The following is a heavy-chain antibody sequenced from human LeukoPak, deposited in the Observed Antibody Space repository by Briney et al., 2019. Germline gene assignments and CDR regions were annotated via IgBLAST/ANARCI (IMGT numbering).Heavy chain of an antibody. CDR3: AKPKYCSSTSCSDFFDY. J-gene: IGHJ4*02. CDR2: IIGSVGST. V-gene: IGHV3-23*01. CDR1: GFTFSSYA. Sequence: GGSLRLSCAASGFTFSSYAMSWVRHAPGKGREWVSAIIGSVGSTYYADSVKGRFTISRDNSKNTLYLQMKSLRAEDTAVYYCAKPKYCSSTSCSDFFDYWGQGTPVTVSS. D-gene: IGHD2-2*01.